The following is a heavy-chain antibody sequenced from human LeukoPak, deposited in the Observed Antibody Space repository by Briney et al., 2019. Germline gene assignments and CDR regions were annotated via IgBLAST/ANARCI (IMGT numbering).Heavy chain of an antibody. CDR3: ARVGYCSGGSCYGFDY. CDR1: GGSISSYY. J-gene: IGHJ4*02. V-gene: IGHV4-4*07. Sequence: SETLSLTCTVSGGSISSYYWSWIRQPAGKGLEWIGRIYTSGSTNYNPSLKSRVTMSVDTSKNQFSLKLSSVTAADTAVYYCARVGYCSGGSCYGFDYWGQGTLVTVSS. CDR2: IYTSGST. D-gene: IGHD2-15*01.